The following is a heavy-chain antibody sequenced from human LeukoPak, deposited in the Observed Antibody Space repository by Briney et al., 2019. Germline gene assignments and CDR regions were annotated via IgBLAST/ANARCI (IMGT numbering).Heavy chain of an antibody. V-gene: IGHV1-18*01. Sequence: ASVKVSCKASGYTFTSYGISWVRQAPGQGLEWMGWVSGYNGDTSYAQKFQGRVTMTRDTSTSTVYMELSSLRSEDTAVYYCARDYADYYDSSGYRSHNWFDPWGQGTLVTVSS. CDR3: ARDYADYYDSSGYRSHNWFDP. D-gene: IGHD3-22*01. CDR2: VSGYNGDT. CDR1: GYTFTSYG. J-gene: IGHJ5*02.